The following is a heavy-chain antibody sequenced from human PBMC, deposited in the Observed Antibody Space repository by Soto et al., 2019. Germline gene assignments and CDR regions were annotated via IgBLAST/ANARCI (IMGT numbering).Heavy chain of an antibody. J-gene: IGHJ6*04. Sequence: EVQLLESGGGLVLPGGSLRLSCEASGFTFRGCAMSWVRQAPGKGPEWVSGISGSGTNPYDTDSVKGRFTASRDDSNTILFLPMNSLRAADTALYYCAATPHPRPYSDYVCDYRAVWSKWTTVTVSS. V-gene: IGHV3-23*01. CDR1: GFTFRGCA. D-gene: IGHD4-17*01. CDR3: AATPHPRPYSDYVCDYRAV. CDR2: ISGSGTNP.